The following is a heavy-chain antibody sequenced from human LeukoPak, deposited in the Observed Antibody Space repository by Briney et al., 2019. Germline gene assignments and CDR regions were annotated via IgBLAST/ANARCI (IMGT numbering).Heavy chain of an antibody. CDR2: IIPIFGTA. V-gene: IGHV1-69*13. CDR3: ARARSFALGGYYYGMDV. Sequence: GASVKVSCKASGGTFSSYAISWVRQAPGQGLEWMGGIIPIFGTANYAQKFQGRVTITADESTSTAYMKLSSLRSEDTAVYYCARARSFALGGYYYGMDVWGKGTTVTVSS. J-gene: IGHJ6*04. CDR1: GGTFSSYA. D-gene: IGHD3-16*01.